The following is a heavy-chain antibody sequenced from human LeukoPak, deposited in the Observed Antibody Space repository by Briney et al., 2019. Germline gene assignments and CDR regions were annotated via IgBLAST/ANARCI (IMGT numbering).Heavy chain of an antibody. CDR2: IYYSGST. Sequence: PSETLSLTCTVSGGSISSSSYYWGWIRQPPGKGLEWIGSIYYSGSTNYNPSLKSRVTISVDTSKNQFSLKLSSVTAADTAVYYCARVGFMVAKYTFDYWGQGTLVTVSS. CDR1: GGSISSSSYY. CDR3: ARVGFMVAKYTFDY. D-gene: IGHD5-12*01. J-gene: IGHJ4*02. V-gene: IGHV4-39*07.